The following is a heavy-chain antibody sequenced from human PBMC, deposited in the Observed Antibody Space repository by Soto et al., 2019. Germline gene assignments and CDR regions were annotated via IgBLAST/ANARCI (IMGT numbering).Heavy chain of an antibody. CDR2: ISSSSSYI. Sequence: PGGSLRLSCSASGFTFSSYSMNWVRQAPGKGLEWVSSISSSSSYIYYADSVKGRFTISRDNAKNSLYLQMNSLRAEDTAVYYCARPIAAAFNSEYFQHWGQGTLVTVSS. CDR3: ARPIAAAFNSEYFQH. J-gene: IGHJ1*01. D-gene: IGHD6-13*01. CDR1: GFTFSSYS. V-gene: IGHV3-21*01.